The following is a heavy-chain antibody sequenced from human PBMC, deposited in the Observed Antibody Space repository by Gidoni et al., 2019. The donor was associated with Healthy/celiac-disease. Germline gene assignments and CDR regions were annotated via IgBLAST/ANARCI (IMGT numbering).Heavy chain of an antibody. V-gene: IGHV4-39*02. Sequence: QLQLQESGPGLVKPSETLSLTCTVPGGSISSSSYYWGWIRQPPGKGLEWIGSIYYSGSTYYNPSLKSRVTISVDTSKNQFSLKLSSVTAADTAVYYCARDSRMGWFDPWGQGTLVTVSS. J-gene: IGHJ5*02. D-gene: IGHD2-2*01. CDR1: GGSISSSSYY. CDR3: ARDSRMGWFDP. CDR2: IYYSGST.